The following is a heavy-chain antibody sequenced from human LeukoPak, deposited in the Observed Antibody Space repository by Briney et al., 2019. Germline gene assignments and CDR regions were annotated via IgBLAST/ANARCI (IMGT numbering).Heavy chain of an antibody. Sequence: SETLSLACTVSGGSISSSSYYWGWIRQPPGKGLEWIGSIYYSGSTYYNPSLKSRVSISLDTAKNKFSLKLCSATAADTAVYFCLGIAVAATWGQGTLVTVSS. J-gene: IGHJ5*02. V-gene: IGHV4-39*07. CDR1: GGSISSSSYY. D-gene: IGHD6-19*01. CDR3: LGIAVAAT. CDR2: IYYSGST.